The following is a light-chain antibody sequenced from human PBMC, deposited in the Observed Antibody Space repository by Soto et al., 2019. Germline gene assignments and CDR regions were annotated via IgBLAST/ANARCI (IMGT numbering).Light chain of an antibody. Sequence: QSVLTQPASVSGSPGQSIAISCTGVRTDVADGYDYVSWYQQHPGQAPQLIIYDVSNRPSGVSDRFSGSKSGNTASLTISGLQAEVEAEYYCTSYISSTPFYVFRTGTKVPVL. J-gene: IGLJ1*01. V-gene: IGLV2-14*03. CDR2: DVS. CDR3: TSYISSTPFYV. CDR1: RTDVADGYDY.